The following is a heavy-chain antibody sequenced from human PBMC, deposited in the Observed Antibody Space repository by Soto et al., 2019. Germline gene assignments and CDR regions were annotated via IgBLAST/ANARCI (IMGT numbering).Heavy chain of an antibody. CDR2: ISGSGITT. V-gene: IGHV3-23*01. D-gene: IGHD3-10*01. CDR1: GFTFSNYA. J-gene: IGHJ4*02. CDR3: AKDMDYGSGR. Sequence: EVHLLESGGGLVQPGGSLRLSCAASGFTFSNYALSWVRQAPGKGLEWVSAISGSGITTYYADSVKGRFTISRDNSKNTLFLQMDSLGAEDTAVDYCAKDMDYGSGRGGQGTLVTVSS.